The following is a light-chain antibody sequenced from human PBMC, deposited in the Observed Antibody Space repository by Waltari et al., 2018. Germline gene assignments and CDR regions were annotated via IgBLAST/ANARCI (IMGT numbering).Light chain of an antibody. Sequence: EVVMTQSPATLSVSVGERATLSCRASHSVRSTLAWYQQKPGQAPRLLIEGASTRASGIPARFSGSGSGTEFTLTISSLQSEDFAVYFCQQYNDWPLTFGGGTKVEIK. V-gene: IGKV3-15*01. CDR3: QQYNDWPLT. CDR1: HSVRST. CDR2: GAS. J-gene: IGKJ4*01.